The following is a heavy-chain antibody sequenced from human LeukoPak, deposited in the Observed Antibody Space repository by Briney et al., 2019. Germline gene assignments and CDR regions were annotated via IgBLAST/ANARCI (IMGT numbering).Heavy chain of an antibody. CDR1: GGSISSGGYY. D-gene: IGHD2-15*01. CDR2: IYYSGST. V-gene: IGHV4-61*08. CDR3: ARVMCSGGSCYGAFDI. Sequence: PSETLSLTCTVSGGSISSGGYYWSWIRQPPGKGLEWIGYIYYSGSTNYNPSLKSRVTISVDTSKNQFSLKLSSVTAADTAVYYCARVMCSGGSCYGAFDIWGQGTMVTVSS. J-gene: IGHJ3*02.